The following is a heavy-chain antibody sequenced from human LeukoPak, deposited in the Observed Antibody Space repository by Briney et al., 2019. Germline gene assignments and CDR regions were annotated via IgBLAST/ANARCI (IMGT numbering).Heavy chain of an antibody. V-gene: IGHV4-59*12. J-gene: IGHJ4*02. Sequence: SETLSLTCTVSVGSISSYYWSRVRQPPGKGLEWVGYIYFSGSTNYNPSLKSRVTISVDTSKNQFSLKLSSVTAADTAIYYCWLEKVVAAYFDSWGKGTLVTVSS. CDR3: WLEKVVAAYFDS. D-gene: IGHD2-15*01. CDR2: IYFSGST. CDR1: VGSISSYY.